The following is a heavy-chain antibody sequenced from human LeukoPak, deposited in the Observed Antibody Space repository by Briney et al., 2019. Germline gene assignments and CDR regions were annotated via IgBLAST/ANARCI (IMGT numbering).Heavy chain of an antibody. CDR3: ARESRGYSGYGGYFDY. CDR1: GFTFSSYG. V-gene: IGHV3-33*01. D-gene: IGHD5-12*01. CDR2: IWYDGSNK. J-gene: IGHJ4*02. Sequence: GGSLRLSCAASGFTFSSYGMPWVRQAPGKGLEWVAVIWYDGSNKYYADSVKGRFTISRDNSKNTLYLQMNSLRAEDTAVYYCARESRGYSGYGGYFDYWGQGTLVTVSS.